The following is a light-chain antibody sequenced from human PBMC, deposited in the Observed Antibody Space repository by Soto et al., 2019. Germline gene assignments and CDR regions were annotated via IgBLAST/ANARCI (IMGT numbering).Light chain of an antibody. CDR2: GVS. Sequence: LTQPASVSGSPGQSITTSCIGTRSDIGSYNYVAWYQQFPGKTPKILIYGVSNRPSGVSSRFSGSKSGNTASLTISGLQAEDEADYYCISYTGSSTSYVFGSGTKVTVL. CDR3: ISYTGSSTSYV. V-gene: IGLV2-14*01. CDR1: RSDIGSYNY. J-gene: IGLJ1*01.